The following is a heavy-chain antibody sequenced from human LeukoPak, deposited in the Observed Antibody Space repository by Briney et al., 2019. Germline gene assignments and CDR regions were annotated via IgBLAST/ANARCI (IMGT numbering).Heavy chain of an antibody. J-gene: IGHJ4*02. CDR2: ITGSGGST. D-gene: IGHD6-13*01. CDR3: ARGQQLAGH. V-gene: IGHV3-23*01. Sequence: GGSLRLSCAASGFTFSSYAMSWVRQAPGKGLEWVSAITGSGGSTYYADSVKGRFTISRDNAKNTLYLQMNSLRAEDTAVYYCARGQQLAGHWGQGTLVTVSS. CDR1: GFTFSSYA.